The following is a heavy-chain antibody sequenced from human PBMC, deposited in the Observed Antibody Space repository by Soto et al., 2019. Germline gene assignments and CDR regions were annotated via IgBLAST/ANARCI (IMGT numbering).Heavy chain of an antibody. D-gene: IGHD3-10*01. CDR2: IYYSGST. V-gene: IGHV4-61*01. CDR3: ALLYGSGSYFDYYGMDV. J-gene: IGHJ6*02. Sequence: PSETLSLTCTVSGGSVSSGSYYWSWIRQPPGKGLEWIGYIYYSGSTNYNPSLKSRVTISVDTSKNQFSLKLSPVTAADTAVYYCALLYGSGSYFDYYGMDVWGQGTTVTVSS. CDR1: GGSVSSGSYY.